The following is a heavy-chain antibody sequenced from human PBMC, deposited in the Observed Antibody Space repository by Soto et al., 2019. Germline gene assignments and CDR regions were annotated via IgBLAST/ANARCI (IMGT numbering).Heavy chain of an antibody. CDR3: ARAPLVSSPYYYMDV. CDR2: IYYSGST. Sequence: TLSLTCTVSGGSISSGGYYWSWIRQHPGKGLEWIGYIYYSGSTYYNPSLKSRVTISVDTSKNQFSLKLSSVTAADTAVYYCARAPLVSSPYYYMDVWGKGTTVTVSS. CDR1: GGSISSGGYY. V-gene: IGHV4-31*03. D-gene: IGHD2-21*01. J-gene: IGHJ6*03.